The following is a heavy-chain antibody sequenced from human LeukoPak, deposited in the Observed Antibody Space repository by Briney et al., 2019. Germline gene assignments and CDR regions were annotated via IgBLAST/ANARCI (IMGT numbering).Heavy chain of an antibody. CDR3: ARVAVAGTPDY. J-gene: IGHJ4*02. CDR2: IYYSGST. D-gene: IGHD6-19*01. V-gene: IGHV4-30-4*08. Sequence: SETLSLTCTVSGGSISSGGYYWSWIRQPPGKGLEWIGYIYYSGSTYYNPSLKSRVTISVDTSKNQFSLKLSSVTAADTAVYYCARVAVAGTPDYWGQGTPVTVSS. CDR1: GGSISSGGYY.